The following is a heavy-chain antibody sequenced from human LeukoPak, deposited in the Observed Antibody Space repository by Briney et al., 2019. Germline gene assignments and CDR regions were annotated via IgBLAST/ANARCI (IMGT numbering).Heavy chain of an antibody. D-gene: IGHD3-16*01. J-gene: IGHJ3*02. V-gene: IGHV3-9*03. Sequence: PGGSLRLSCAASGFTFDDYAMHWVRQAPGKGLEWVSGISWNSGSIGYADSVKGRFTISRDNAKNSLYLQMNSLRAEDMALYYCAKGLMGLDAFDIWGQGTMVTVSS. CDR2: ISWNSGSI. CDR1: GFTFDDYA. CDR3: AKGLMGLDAFDI.